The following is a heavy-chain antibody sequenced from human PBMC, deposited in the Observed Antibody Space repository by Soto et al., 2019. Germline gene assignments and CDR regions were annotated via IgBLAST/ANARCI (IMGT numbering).Heavy chain of an antibody. CDR3: AKDPPRTMVRGVSPVDY. Sequence: PGGSLRLSCAASGFTFSSYAMSWVRQAPGKGLEWVSAISGSGGSTYYADSVKGRFTISRDNSKNTLYLQMNSLRAEDTAVYYCAKDPPRTMVRGVSPVDYWGQGTLVTVSS. CDR2: ISGSGGST. V-gene: IGHV3-23*01. D-gene: IGHD3-10*01. CDR1: GFTFSSYA. J-gene: IGHJ4*02.